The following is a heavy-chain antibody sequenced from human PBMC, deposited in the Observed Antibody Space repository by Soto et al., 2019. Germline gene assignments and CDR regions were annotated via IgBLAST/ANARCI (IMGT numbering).Heavy chain of an antibody. D-gene: IGHD2-2*01. J-gene: IGHJ5*02. Sequence: QVQLVESGGGVVQPGRSLRLSCAASGFTFSSYAMHWVRQAPGKGLEWVAVISYDGSNKYYADSVKGRFTISRDNSKNTLYLQMNSLRAEDTAVYYCASGLGSTSSARWFDPWGQGTLVTVSS. CDR3: ASGLGSTSSARWFDP. V-gene: IGHV3-30-3*01. CDR1: GFTFSSYA. CDR2: ISYDGSNK.